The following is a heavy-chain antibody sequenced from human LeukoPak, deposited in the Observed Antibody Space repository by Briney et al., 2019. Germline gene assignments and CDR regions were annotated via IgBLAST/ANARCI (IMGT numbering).Heavy chain of an antibody. Sequence: XQAPGQRLXWMGWIDAGNGNTKYSQKFQGRVTFTTDTSASTAYMELSGLRSEDTAVYYCARVGSSSYGFGYWGQGTLLTVSS. D-gene: IGHD5-18*01. CDR2: IDAGNGNT. J-gene: IGHJ4*02. CDR3: ARVGSSSYGFGY. V-gene: IGHV1-3*01.